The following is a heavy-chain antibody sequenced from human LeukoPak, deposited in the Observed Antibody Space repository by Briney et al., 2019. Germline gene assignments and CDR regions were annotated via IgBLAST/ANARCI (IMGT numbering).Heavy chain of an antibody. D-gene: IGHD1-26*01. J-gene: IGHJ4*02. CDR1: GYTFTGYY. Sequence: ASVKVSCKASGYTFTGYYMHWVRQAPGQGLEWMGWINPNSGGTNYAQKFQGRVTMTRDTSTSTVYMELSSLRSEDTAVYYCARDKAPLVGATTVWYYFDYWGQGTLVTVSS. CDR2: INPNSGGT. V-gene: IGHV1-2*02. CDR3: ARDKAPLVGATTVWYYFDY.